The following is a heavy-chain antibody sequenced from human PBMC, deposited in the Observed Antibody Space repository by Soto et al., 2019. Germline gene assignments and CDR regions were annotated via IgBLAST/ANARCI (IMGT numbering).Heavy chain of an antibody. D-gene: IGHD7-27*01. Sequence: PGGSLRLSCAASGFTFSSYAMSWVRQAPGKGLEWVSATSGNGDITYYADSVKGRFTISRDNPKNTLYLQMNSLRAEDTAIYYCAKYMGRPWAWFDPWGQGTLVTVSS. CDR3: AKYMGRPWAWFDP. CDR1: GFTFSSYA. CDR2: TSGNGDIT. J-gene: IGHJ5*02. V-gene: IGHV3-23*01.